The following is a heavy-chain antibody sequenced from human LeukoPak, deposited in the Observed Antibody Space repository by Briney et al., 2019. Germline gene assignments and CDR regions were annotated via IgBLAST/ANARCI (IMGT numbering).Heavy chain of an antibody. Sequence: ASVKVSCKASGGTFSTYVISWVRQASGQGLEWMGRIIPIFGTANYAQKFQGRVTITTDESTSTAYMELSSLRSEDTAVYYCASRLYYDSSGQNDYWGQGTLVTVSS. CDR3: ASRLYYDSSGQNDY. CDR1: GGTFSTYV. CDR2: IIPIFGTA. J-gene: IGHJ4*02. D-gene: IGHD3-22*01. V-gene: IGHV1-69*05.